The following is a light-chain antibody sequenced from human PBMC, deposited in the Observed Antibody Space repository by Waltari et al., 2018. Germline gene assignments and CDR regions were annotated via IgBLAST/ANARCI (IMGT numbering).Light chain of an antibody. CDR1: PSDVGGYNP. V-gene: IGLV2-14*03. CDR2: DVS. CDR3: SSYRTTSNVV. Sequence: QSALTQPASVSGSPGQSITISCTGTPSDVGGYNPVAWYQQDPGKAPKLLIYDVSKRPSGVSNRFSGSKSGNTASLTISGLQADDEADYYCSSYRTTSNVVFGGGTKLTVL. J-gene: IGLJ2*01.